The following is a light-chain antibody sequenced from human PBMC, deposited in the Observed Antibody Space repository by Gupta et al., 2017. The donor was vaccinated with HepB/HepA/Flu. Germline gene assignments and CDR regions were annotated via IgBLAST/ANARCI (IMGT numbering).Light chain of an antibody. CDR3: QQYKNYVPTWT. J-gene: IGKJ1*01. Sequence: DIQMTQSPSTLSASVGDRVTITCRASQNINSWLAWYQQKPGKAPKLLIYKASTLESAVPSRFSGSGSGTEFTLTISGLQPDDFATYYCQQYKNYVPTWTFGQGTKVEIK. CDR2: KAS. V-gene: IGKV1-5*03. CDR1: QNINSW.